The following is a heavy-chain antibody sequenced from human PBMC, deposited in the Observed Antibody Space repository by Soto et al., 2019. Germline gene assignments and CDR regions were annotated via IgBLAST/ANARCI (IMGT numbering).Heavy chain of an antibody. Sequence: LSLTCTVSNGSVSSGTYSWSWVRQPPGKGLEWIGYIYYSGTTYYTPSLKSRLTMSMDRANDHFSLNLTSVTAADTAVYFCARGHYYYGMDVWGQGIMVTVSS. J-gene: IGHJ6*02. V-gene: IGHV4-30-2*01. CDR3: ARGHYYYGMDV. CDR2: IYYSGTT. CDR1: NGSVSSGTYS.